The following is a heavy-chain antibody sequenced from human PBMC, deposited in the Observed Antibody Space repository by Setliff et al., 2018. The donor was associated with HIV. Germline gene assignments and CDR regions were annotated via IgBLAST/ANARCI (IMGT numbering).Heavy chain of an antibody. Sequence: SETLSLTCTVSGGSIRSIDYFWGWIRQPPGKGLEWLGNIGNIYYGGTTYYNPSLKGRITISVFTSSQQPSLTLTSVTPADTAAYYCARLRAAGTVHYFDPWGQGTQVTVSS. CDR1: GGSIRSIDYF. CDR2: IYYGGTT. CDR3: ARLRAAGTVHYFDP. J-gene: IGHJ5*02. V-gene: IGHV4-39*01. D-gene: IGHD6-13*01.